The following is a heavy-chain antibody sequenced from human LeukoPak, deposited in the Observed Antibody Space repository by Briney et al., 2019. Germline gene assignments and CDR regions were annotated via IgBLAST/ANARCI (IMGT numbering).Heavy chain of an antibody. J-gene: IGHJ6*02. CDR1: GDSVSSNSAA. V-gene: IGHV6-1*01. D-gene: IGHD3-3*01. CDR2: TYYRSKWYN. Sequence: SQTLSLTCAISGDSVSSNSAAWNWIRQSPSRGLEWLGRTYYRSKWYNDYAVSVKSRITINPDTSKNQFSLQLNSVTPEDTAVYYCARDGVAINDFWSGYGAPDHRADYYYYGMDVWGQGTTVTVSS. CDR3: ARDGVAINDFWSGYGAPDHRADYYYYGMDV.